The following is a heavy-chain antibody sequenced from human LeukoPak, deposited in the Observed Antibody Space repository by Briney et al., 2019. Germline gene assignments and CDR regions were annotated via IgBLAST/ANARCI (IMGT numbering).Heavy chain of an antibody. J-gene: IGHJ3*02. Sequence: GGSLRLSCSASGFTFSSYAMHWVRQAPGKGLEYVSAISSNGGSTYYADSVKGRFTISRDNSKNTLYLQMSSLRAEDTAVYYCVKDRLIGCSGGSCYSTGEAFDIWGQGTMVTVSS. CDR2: ISSNGGST. CDR3: VKDRLIGCSGGSCYSTGEAFDI. CDR1: GFTFSSYA. D-gene: IGHD2-15*01. V-gene: IGHV3-64D*06.